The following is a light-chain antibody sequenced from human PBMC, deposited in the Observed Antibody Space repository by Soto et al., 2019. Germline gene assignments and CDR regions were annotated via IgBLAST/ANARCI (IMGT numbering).Light chain of an antibody. CDR2: QDN. CDR1: NLGKKY. V-gene: IGLV3-1*01. CDR3: QAWDSSTVL. Sequence: SYELTQPPSVSVSPGRTASITCSGDNLGKKYVSWYQQKPGQAPVVAIYQDNKRPSGIPERISGSNSGNTATLTIGGTQAVDEADDYCQAWDSSTVLFGGGTKLTVL. J-gene: IGLJ2*01.